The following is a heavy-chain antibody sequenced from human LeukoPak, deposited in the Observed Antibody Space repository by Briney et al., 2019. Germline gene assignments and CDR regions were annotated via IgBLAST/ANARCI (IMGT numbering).Heavy chain of an antibody. CDR3: ATEEDYGSGSYYTLDY. D-gene: IGHD3-10*01. Sequence: GASVKVSCKASGYTFTGYYMHWVRQAPGQGLEWMGGIIPIFGTANYAQKFQGRVTITADESTSTAYMELSSLRSEDTAVYYCATEEDYGSGSYYTLDYWGQGTLVTVSS. J-gene: IGHJ4*02. CDR2: IIPIFGTA. V-gene: IGHV1-69*13. CDR1: GYTFTGYY.